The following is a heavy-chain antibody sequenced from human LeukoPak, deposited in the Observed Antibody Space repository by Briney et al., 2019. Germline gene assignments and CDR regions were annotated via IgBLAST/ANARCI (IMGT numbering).Heavy chain of an antibody. V-gene: IGHV5-51*01. CDR3: ARPPFI. Sequence: GESLKISCKGSGYSFSSNWIGWVRQLPGKGLEWMGIIYPGDSDTRYSPSFQGQVTISVDKSISTAYLQWSSLKASDTALYYCARPPFIWGQGTMVTVSS. CDR1: GYSFSSNW. J-gene: IGHJ3*02. CDR2: IYPGDSDT.